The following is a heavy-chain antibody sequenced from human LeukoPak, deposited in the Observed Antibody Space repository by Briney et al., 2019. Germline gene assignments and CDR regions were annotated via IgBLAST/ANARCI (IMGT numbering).Heavy chain of an antibody. CDR1: GYTFTGYY. CDR3: PRDSSGWPRDYYYYYMDV. D-gene: IGHD6-19*01. J-gene: IGHJ6*03. V-gene: IGHV1-2*02. Sequence: ASVKVSCKASGYTFTGYYMHWVRQAPGQGLEWMGWINPNSGGTNYAQKFQGRVTMTRDTSISTAYMELSRLRSDDTAVYYCPRDSSGWPRDYYYYYMDVWGKGTTVTVSS. CDR2: INPNSGGT.